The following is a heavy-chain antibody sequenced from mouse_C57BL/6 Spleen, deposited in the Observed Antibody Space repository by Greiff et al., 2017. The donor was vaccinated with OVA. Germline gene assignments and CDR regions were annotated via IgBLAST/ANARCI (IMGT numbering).Heavy chain of an antibody. CDR2: ISSGSSTI. Sequence: VQLQQSGGGLVKPGGSLKLSCAASGFTFSDYGMHWVRQAPEKGLEWVAYISSGSSTIYYADTVKGRFTISRDNAKNTLFLQMTSLRSEDTAMYYCARPDYYGSRSYAMDYWGQGTSVTVSS. CDR1: GFTFSDYG. D-gene: IGHD1-1*01. J-gene: IGHJ4*01. V-gene: IGHV5-17*01. CDR3: ARPDYYGSRSYAMDY.